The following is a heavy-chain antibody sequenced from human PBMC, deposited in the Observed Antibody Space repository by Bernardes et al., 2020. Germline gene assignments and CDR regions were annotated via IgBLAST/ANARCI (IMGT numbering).Heavy chain of an antibody. CDR2: ISSIGGST. D-gene: IGHD2-2*01. J-gene: IGHJ5*02. CDR3: VKDFCSSTSCYWTSGYWFDP. V-gene: IGHV3-64D*06. CDR1: GFTFSSYA. Sequence: GGSLRLSCSASGFTFSSYAMHWVRQAPGKGLEYVSAISSIGGSTYYADSVKGRFTISRDNSKNTLYLQMSSLRAEDTAVYYCVKDFCSSTSCYWTSGYWFDPWGQGTLVTVSS.